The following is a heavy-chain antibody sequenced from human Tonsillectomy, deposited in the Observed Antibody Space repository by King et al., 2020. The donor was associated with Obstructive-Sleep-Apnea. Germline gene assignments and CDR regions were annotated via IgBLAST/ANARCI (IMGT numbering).Heavy chain of an antibody. Sequence: VQLVESGAEVKKPGESLKISCQGLGYRFTSYWIAWVRQMPGKGLECMGIIYPGDSDTKYSPSFRGHVTISADKSTSTAYLQWTSLKASDTAIYYCARRSGSHPALWLDSWGQGTLVTVSS. D-gene: IGHD1-26*01. V-gene: IGHV5-51*01. CDR3: ARRSGSHPALWLDS. CDR2: IYPGDSDT. CDR1: GYRFTSYW. J-gene: IGHJ5*01.